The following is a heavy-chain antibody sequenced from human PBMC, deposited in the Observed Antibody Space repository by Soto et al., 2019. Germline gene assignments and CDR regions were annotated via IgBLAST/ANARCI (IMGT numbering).Heavy chain of an antibody. Sequence: SETLSLTCNLSGGSFHNFYWLWIRQPPGKGLEWVGHVHYSGSTNYSPSLNSRATISLDTSKSQLSLKLRSVTAADTAMYFCARGVDYYATSGYFSLDSWGQGIPVPVSS. D-gene: IGHD3-16*01. CDR3: ARGVDYYATSGYFSLDS. J-gene: IGHJ4*02. CDR1: GGSFHNFY. V-gene: IGHV4-59*01. CDR2: VHYSGST.